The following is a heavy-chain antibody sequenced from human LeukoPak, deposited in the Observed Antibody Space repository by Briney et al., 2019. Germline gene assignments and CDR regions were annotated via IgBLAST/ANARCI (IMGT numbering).Heavy chain of an antibody. CDR2: INHSGST. J-gene: IGHJ4*02. CDR3: ARGHATYDFWSGYYGGLDY. CDR1: GGSFSGYY. V-gene: IGHV4-34*01. Sequence: SETLSLTCAVYGGSFSGYYWSWIRQPPGKGLEWTGEINHSGSTNYNPSLKSRVTISVDTSKNQFSLKLSSVTAADTAVYYCARGHATYDFWSGYYGGLDYWGQGTLVTVSS. D-gene: IGHD3-3*01.